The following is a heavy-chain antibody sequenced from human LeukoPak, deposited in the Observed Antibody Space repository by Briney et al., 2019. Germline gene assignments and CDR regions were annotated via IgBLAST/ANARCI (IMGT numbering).Heavy chain of an antibody. CDR1: GFTFSSYV. CDR3: AKASSSGWPYYFDY. CDR2: ISGSGGST. Sequence: GGSLRLSCAASGFTFSSYVMAWVRQAPGKGLEWVSAISGSGGSTYYADPMKGRFTISRDSSKNTLYLQMNSLTAEDTAVYYCAKASSSGWPYYFDYWGQGTLVTVSS. V-gene: IGHV3-23*01. J-gene: IGHJ4*02. D-gene: IGHD6-25*01.